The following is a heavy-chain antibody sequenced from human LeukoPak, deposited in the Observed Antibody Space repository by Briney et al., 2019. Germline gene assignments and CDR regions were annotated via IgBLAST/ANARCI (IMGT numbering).Heavy chain of an antibody. CDR2: IDARSGIV. CDR3: ARTYDFGRGPPGDAFDN. V-gene: IGHV3-48*01. Sequence: GGSLRLSCAASGFTFTMFGMNWVRQAPGKGLEWVSYIDARSGIVYYADSVQGRFTNSRDDAKDSVFLQMNSLRVDDTAVYYCARTYDFGRGPPGDAFDNWGQGTLVTVPS. J-gene: IGHJ3*02. CDR1: GFTFTMFG. D-gene: IGHD3-3*01.